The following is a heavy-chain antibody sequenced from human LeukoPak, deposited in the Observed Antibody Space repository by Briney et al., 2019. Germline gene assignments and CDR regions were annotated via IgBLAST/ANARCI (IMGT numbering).Heavy chain of an antibody. V-gene: IGHV3-7*01. CDR1: GVTFSTYW. Sequence: GGSLRLSCAASGVTFSTYWMSWVRQAPGKGLEWVAYIKEDGSEKYYGDSVKGRFTISRDNAKNSLYLEMNSLRVEDTAVYYCARDSSGYQWGQGTLVTVSS. CDR3: ARDSSGYQ. CDR2: IKEDGSEK. J-gene: IGHJ4*02. D-gene: IGHD3-22*01.